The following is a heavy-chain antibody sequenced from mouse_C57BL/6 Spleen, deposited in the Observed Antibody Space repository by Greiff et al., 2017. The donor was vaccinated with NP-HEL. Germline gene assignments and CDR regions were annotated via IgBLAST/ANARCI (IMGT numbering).Heavy chain of an antibody. CDR2: ISSGGSYT. CDR3: ATHYDGYAMDY. CDR1: GFTFSSYG. J-gene: IGHJ4*01. Sequence: EVQRVESGGDLVKPGGSLKLSCAASGFTFSSYGMSWVRQTPDKRLEWVATISSGGSYTYYPDSVKGRFTISRDNAKNTLYLQMSSLKSEDTAMYYWATHYDGYAMDYWGQGTSVTVSS. D-gene: IGHD1-2*01. V-gene: IGHV5-6*01.